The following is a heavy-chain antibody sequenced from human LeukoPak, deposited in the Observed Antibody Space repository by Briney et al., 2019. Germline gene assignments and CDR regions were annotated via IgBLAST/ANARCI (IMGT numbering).Heavy chain of an antibody. V-gene: IGHV1-8*01. J-gene: IGHJ4*02. CDR1: GYTFTSYD. Sequence: GASVKVSCKASGYTFTSYDINWVRQATGQGLEWMGWMNPNSGNTGYAQKFQGRVTMTRNTSISTAYMELSSLRSEDTAVYYCARGLPVVAPPPGYWGQETLVPSPQ. CDR3: ARGLPVVAPPPGY. D-gene: IGHD4-23*01. CDR2: MNPNSGNT.